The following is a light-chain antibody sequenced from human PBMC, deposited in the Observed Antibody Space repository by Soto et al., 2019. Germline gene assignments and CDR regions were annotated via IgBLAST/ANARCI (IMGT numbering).Light chain of an antibody. J-gene: IGLJ2*01. CDR2: EVT. Sequence: QSALTQPPSASGSPGQSVIISCTGTSSDIGGYNYVSWYQQHPGKAPKLLISEVTKRPSGVPDRFFGSKSGNTASLTVSGLQAEDEADYHCSSYTSSSTVVFGGGTKLTVL. CDR3: SSYTSSSTVV. CDR1: SSDIGGYNY. V-gene: IGLV2-8*01.